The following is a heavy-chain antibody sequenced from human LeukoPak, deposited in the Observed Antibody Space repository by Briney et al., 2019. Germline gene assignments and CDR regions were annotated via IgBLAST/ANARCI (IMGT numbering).Heavy chain of an antibody. CDR3: AKDFAYRTQFDY. CDR2: ISGSGGST. Sequence: GGSLSLSCAASGFTFSSYAMSWVRQAPGKGLEWVSAISGSGGSTYYPDSVKGRFTISRDNSKNTLYLQMNSLRAEDTAVYYCAKDFAYRTQFDYWGQGTLVTVSS. V-gene: IGHV3-23*01. CDR1: GFTFSSYA. D-gene: IGHD1-14*01. J-gene: IGHJ4*02.